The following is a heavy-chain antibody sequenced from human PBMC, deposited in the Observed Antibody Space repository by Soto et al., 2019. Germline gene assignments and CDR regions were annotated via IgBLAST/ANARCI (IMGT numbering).Heavy chain of an antibody. Sequence: PGGSLRLSCAASGFTFSSYGMHWVRQAPGKGLEWVAVISYDGSNKYYADSVKGRFTISRDNSKNTLYLQMNSLRAEGTAVYYCAKDSSAAFDYWGQGTLVTVSS. CDR1: GFTFSSYG. V-gene: IGHV3-30*18. D-gene: IGHD6-13*01. J-gene: IGHJ4*02. CDR3: AKDSSAAFDY. CDR2: ISYDGSNK.